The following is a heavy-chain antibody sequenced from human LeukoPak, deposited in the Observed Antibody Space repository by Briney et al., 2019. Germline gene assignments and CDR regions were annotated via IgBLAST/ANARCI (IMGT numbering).Heavy chain of an antibody. D-gene: IGHD2-2*01. CDR3: ARAWRGYCSSTSCSVGY. CDR1: GFTFSSYS. CDR2: ISSSSSYI. V-gene: IGHV3-21*01. Sequence: PGGSLRLSCAASGFTFSSYSMNWVHQAPGKGLEWVSSISSSSSYIYYADSVKGRFTISRDNAKNSLYLQMNSLRAEDTAVYYCARAWRGYCSSTSCSVGYWGQGTLVTVSS. J-gene: IGHJ4*02.